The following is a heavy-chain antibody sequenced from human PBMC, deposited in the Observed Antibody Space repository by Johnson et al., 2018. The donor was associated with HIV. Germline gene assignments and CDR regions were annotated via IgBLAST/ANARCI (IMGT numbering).Heavy chain of an antibody. V-gene: IGHV3-13*01. CDR1: GFTFRNYD. J-gene: IGHJ3*02. CDR3: ARVTMIVVVMQAFDI. D-gene: IGHD3-22*01. Sequence: MLLVESGGGLVQPGGSLRLSCAASGFTFRNYDMHWVRQATVKSLEWVSAIGSAGDTYYSDSVKGRFTISRDNSKNTLYLQMNSLRAEDTAVYYCARVTMIVVVMQAFDIWGQGTMVTVSS. CDR2: IGSAGDT.